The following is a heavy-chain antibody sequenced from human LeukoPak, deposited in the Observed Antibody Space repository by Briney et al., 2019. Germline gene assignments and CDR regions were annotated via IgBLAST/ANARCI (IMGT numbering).Heavy chain of an antibody. Sequence: GGFLRLSCAASGFTFSSYSMNWVRQAPGKGLEWVSSISSSSSYIYYADSVKGRFTISRDNAKNSLYLQMNSLRAEDTAVYYCARASSGPGRVDYWGQGTLVTVSS. V-gene: IGHV3-21*01. CDR3: ARASSGPGRVDY. CDR2: ISSSSSYI. D-gene: IGHD6-19*01. J-gene: IGHJ4*02. CDR1: GFTFSSYS.